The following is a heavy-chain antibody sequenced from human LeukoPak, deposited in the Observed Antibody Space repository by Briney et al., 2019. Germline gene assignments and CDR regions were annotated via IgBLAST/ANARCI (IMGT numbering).Heavy chain of an antibody. D-gene: IGHD7-27*01. CDR2: IYYSGST. CDR1: GGSISSYY. Sequence: SETLSLTCTVSGGSISSYYWSWIRQPPGKGLEWIGYIYYSGSTNYNPSLKSRVTISVDTSKNQCSLKLSSVTAADTAVYYCARPDGEGAFDIWGQGTMVTVSS. J-gene: IGHJ3*02. V-gene: IGHV4-59*01. CDR3: ARPDGEGAFDI.